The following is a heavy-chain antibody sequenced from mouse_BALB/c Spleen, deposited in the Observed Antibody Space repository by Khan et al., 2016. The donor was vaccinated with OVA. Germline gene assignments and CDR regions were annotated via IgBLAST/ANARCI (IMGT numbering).Heavy chain of an antibody. J-gene: IGHJ4*01. Sequence: EVQLVESGPGLVKPSQSLSLTCTVTGYSITSGYGWNWIRQFPGNKLEWMGSINYSGSTNYNPSLKSRISITRDTSKNQFFLQLNSVTTEDTATYYCARDGSRYNYAMDYWGQGTAVTVSS. CDR1: GYSITSGYG. V-gene: IGHV3-2*02. CDR2: INYSGST. CDR3: ARDGSRYNYAMDY. D-gene: IGHD2-3*01.